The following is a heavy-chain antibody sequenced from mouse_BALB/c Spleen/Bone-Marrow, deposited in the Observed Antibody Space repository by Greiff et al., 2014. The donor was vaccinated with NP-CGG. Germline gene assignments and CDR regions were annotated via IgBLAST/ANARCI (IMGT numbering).Heavy chain of an antibody. V-gene: IGHV5-17*02. Sequence: EVMLVESGGGLVQPGGSPKLSCAASGFTFSSFGMHWVRQAPEKGLEWVAYISSGSSTIYYADTMKGRFTISRDNPKNTLFLQMTSLRSEDTAMYYCTRSGTLGAMDYWGQGTSVTVSS. J-gene: IGHJ4*01. D-gene: IGHD3-3*01. CDR1: GFTFSSFG. CDR2: ISSGSSTI. CDR3: TRSGTLGAMDY.